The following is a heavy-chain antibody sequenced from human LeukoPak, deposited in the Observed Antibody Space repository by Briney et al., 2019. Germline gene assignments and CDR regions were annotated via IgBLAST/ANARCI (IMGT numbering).Heavy chain of an antibody. CDR2: IWYDGSNK. D-gene: IGHD5-18*01. CDR3: ARDMGGYSYGPITPYYYYGMDV. J-gene: IGHJ6*02. V-gene: IGHV3-33*01. Sequence: GGSLRLSCAASGFTFSSYGMHWVRQAPGKGLEWVAVIWYDGSNKYYADSVKGRFTIPRDNSKNTLYLQMNSLRAEDTAVYYCARDMGGYSYGPITPYYYYGMDVWGQGATVTVSS. CDR1: GFTFSSYG.